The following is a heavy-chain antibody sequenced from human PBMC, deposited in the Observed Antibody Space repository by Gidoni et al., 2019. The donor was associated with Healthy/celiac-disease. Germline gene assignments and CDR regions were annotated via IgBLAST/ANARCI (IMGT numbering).Heavy chain of an antibody. Sequence: EVQLVESVGGLVQPGGSLRRSCAASGFTFSSYWMSWVRQAPGKGLEWVANRKQDGSEKYYVDSVKGRFTISRDNAKNSLYLKMNSLRAEDTAVYYCARGGITAIDYWGQGTLVTVSS. J-gene: IGHJ4*02. D-gene: IGHD1-20*01. CDR3: ARGGITAIDY. V-gene: IGHV3-7*01. CDR2: RKQDGSEK. CDR1: GFTFSSYW.